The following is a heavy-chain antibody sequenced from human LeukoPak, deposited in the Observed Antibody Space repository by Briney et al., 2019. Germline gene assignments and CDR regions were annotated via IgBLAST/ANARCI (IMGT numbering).Heavy chain of an antibody. Sequence: GGSLRLSCAASGFTFSSYWMSWVRQAPGKGLEWVANIKQDGSEEYYVDSVKGRFTISRDNAKNSLYLQMNSLRAEDTAVYYCASLDDYVWGSYRPFDYWGQGTLVTVSS. V-gene: IGHV3-7*01. CDR3: ASLDDYVWGSYRPFDY. CDR2: IKQDGSEE. J-gene: IGHJ4*02. D-gene: IGHD3-16*02. CDR1: GFTFSSYW.